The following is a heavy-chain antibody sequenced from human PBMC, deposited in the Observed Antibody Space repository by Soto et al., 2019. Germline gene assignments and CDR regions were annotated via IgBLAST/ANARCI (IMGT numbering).Heavy chain of an antibody. Sequence: GGSLRLSCAASGFTVSSNYMSWVRQAPGKGLEWVSVIYSGGSTYYADSVKGRFAISRDNSKNTLYLQMNSLRAEDTAVYYCARRRTGDFDYWGQGTLVTVSS. CDR1: GFTVSSNY. CDR3: ARRRTGDFDY. CDR2: IYSGGST. D-gene: IGHD7-27*01. J-gene: IGHJ4*02. V-gene: IGHV3-53*01.